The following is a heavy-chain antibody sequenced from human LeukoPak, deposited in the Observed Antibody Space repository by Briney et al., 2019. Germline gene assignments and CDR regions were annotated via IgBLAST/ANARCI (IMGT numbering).Heavy chain of an antibody. CDR3: ARVVDVEYSGSYYLDY. CDR2: IIPIFGTA. J-gene: IGHJ4*02. CDR1: GGTFSSYA. V-gene: IGHV1-69*13. D-gene: IGHD1-26*01. Sequence: PVKASCKASGGTFSSYAISWVRQAPGQGLEWMGGIIPIFGTANYAQKFQGRVTITADESTSTAYMELSSLRSEDTAVYYCARVVDVEYSGSYYLDYWGQGTLVTVSS.